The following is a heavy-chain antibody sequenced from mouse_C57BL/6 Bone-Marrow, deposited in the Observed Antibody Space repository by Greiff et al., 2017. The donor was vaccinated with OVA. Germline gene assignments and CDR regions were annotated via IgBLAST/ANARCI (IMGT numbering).Heavy chain of an antibody. J-gene: IGHJ3*01. CDR2: ISSGGDYI. D-gene: IGHD2-4*01. CDR1: GFTFSSYA. V-gene: IGHV5-9-1*02. Sequence: EVMLVESGEGLVKPGGSLKLSCAASGFTFSSYAMSWVRQTPEKRLEWVAYISSGGDYIYYADTVKGRFTISRDNARNTLYLQMSSLKSEDTAMYYCTRGGAYDYDLAYWGQGTLVTVSA. CDR3: TRGGAYDYDLAY.